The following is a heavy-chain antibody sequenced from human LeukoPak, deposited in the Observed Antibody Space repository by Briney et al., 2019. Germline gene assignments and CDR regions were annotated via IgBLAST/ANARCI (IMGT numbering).Heavy chain of an antibody. Sequence: SETLSLTCTVSGGSLRSYYWSWIRQPPGKGLELVGYIYYSGSTNYNPSLKSRVTISVDKSKNQFSLKLSSVTAADTAVYYCARGTMTTVVTPYWYFDLWGRGTLVTVSS. J-gene: IGHJ2*01. CDR2: IYYSGST. D-gene: IGHD4-23*01. V-gene: IGHV4-59*12. CDR1: GGSLRSYY. CDR3: ARGTMTTVVTPYWYFDL.